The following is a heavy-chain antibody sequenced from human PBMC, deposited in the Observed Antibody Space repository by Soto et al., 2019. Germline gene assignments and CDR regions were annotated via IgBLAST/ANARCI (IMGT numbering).Heavy chain of an antibody. V-gene: IGHV3-48*01. CDR3: ARGGGCSGGSCNFDC. D-gene: IGHD2-15*01. J-gene: IGHJ4*02. CDR2: ISSSSSTI. Sequence: EVQLVESGGGLVQPGGSLRLSCAASGFTFSSYSMNWFRQAPGTGLEWVSYISSSSSTIYYADSVKGRFTISRDNAKNSLYLQMNSLRAEHAAVYYCARGGGCSGGSCNFDCWGQGTLVTVSS. CDR1: GFTFSSYS.